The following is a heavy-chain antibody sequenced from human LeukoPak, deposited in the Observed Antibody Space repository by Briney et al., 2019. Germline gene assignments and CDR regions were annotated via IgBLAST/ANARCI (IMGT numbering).Heavy chain of an antibody. CDR3: ARDPASITIFGVVSNWFDP. J-gene: IGHJ5*02. D-gene: IGHD3-3*01. V-gene: IGHV1-18*01. CDR2: ISAYNGNT. Sequence: DSVKVSCKASGYTFTSYGISWVRQAPGQGLEWMGWISAYNGNTNYAQKLQGRVTMTTDTSTSTAYMELRSLRSDDTAVYYCARDPASITIFGVVSNWFDPWGQGTLVTVSS. CDR1: GYTFTSYG.